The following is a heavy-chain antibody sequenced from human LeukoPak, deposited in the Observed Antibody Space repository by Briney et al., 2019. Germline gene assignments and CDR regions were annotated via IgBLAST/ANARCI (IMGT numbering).Heavy chain of an antibody. Sequence: GESRKISCKGSGYSFTSYWIGWVRQMPGKGLEWMGVIYPGDSHTRYSPSFQGQVTISADKSISTAFLQWSSLKASDTAMYYCARHLSGSYSGYYFDYWGQGTLVSVSS. J-gene: IGHJ4*02. V-gene: IGHV5-51*01. CDR1: GYSFTSYW. CDR2: IYPGDSHT. D-gene: IGHD1-26*01. CDR3: ARHLSGSYSGYYFDY.